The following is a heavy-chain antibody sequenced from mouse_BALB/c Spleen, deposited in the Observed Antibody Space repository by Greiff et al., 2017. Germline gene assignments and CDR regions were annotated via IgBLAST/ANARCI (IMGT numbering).Heavy chain of an antibody. CDR1: GFTFSSFG. J-gene: IGHJ2*01. CDR2: ISSGSSTI. D-gene: IGHD2-1*01. Sequence: DVHLVESGGGLVQPGGSRKLSCAASGFTFSSFGMHWVRQAPEKGLEWVAYISSGSSTIYYADTVKGRFTISRDNPKNTLFLQMTSLRSEDTAMYYCARSGGGKGFDYWGQGTTLTVSS. V-gene: IGHV5-17*02. CDR3: ARSGGGKGFDY.